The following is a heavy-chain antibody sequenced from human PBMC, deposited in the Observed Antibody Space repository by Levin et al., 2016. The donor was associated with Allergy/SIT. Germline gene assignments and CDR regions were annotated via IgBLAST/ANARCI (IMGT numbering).Heavy chain of an antibody. Sequence: ASVKVSCKASGYTFTGYYMHWVRQAPGQGLEWMGWINPNSGGTNYAQKFQGWVTMTRDTSISTAYMELSRLRSDDTAVYYCARDGLYGGNSLYYYYYYYMDVWGKGTTVTVSS. CDR1: GYTFTGYY. CDR2: INPNSGGT. CDR3: ARDGLYGGNSLYYYYYYYMDV. V-gene: IGHV1-2*04. J-gene: IGHJ6*03. D-gene: IGHD4-23*01.